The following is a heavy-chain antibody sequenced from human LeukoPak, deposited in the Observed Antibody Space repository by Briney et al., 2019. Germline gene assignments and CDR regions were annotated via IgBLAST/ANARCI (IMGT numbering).Heavy chain of an antibody. V-gene: IGHV3-30*04. J-gene: IGHJ5*02. CDR2: ISYDGSNK. Sequence: PGRSLRLSCAASGFTFSSYAMHWVRQAPGKGLEWVAVISYDGSNKYYADSVKGRFTISRDNSKNTLYLQMNSLRAEDTAVYYCARERGASTVTNWFDPWGQGTLVTVSS. CDR3: ARERGASTVTNWFDP. D-gene: IGHD4-17*01. CDR1: GFTFSSYA.